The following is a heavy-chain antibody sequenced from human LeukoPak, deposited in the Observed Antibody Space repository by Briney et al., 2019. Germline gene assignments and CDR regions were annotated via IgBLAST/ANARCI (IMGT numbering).Heavy chain of an antibody. D-gene: IGHD4-17*01. V-gene: IGHV1-69*13. CDR3: ARPTTVTTRSIGYGMDV. Sequence: GASVKVSCKASGGTFSSYAISWVRQAPGQGLEWMGGIIPIFGTANYAQKFQGGVTITADESTSTAYMELSSLRSEDTAVYYCARPTTVTTRSIGYGMDVWGQGTTVTVSS. CDR2: IIPIFGTA. CDR1: GGTFSSYA. J-gene: IGHJ6*02.